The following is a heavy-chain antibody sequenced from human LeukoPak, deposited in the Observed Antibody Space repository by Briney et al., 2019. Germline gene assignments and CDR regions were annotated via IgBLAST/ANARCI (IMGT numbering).Heavy chain of an antibody. Sequence: GGSLRLSCAASGFTFSSYAMSWVRQAPGKGLEWVSGISGSGGNTYYADSVKGRFTISRDNARNMLYLQLDSLTAGDTAVYYCSRGLVGYYHDSSTYPDSWGQGTLDTVSS. CDR2: ISGSGGNT. CDR1: GFTFSSYA. J-gene: IGHJ4*02. D-gene: IGHD3-22*01. CDR3: SRGLVGYYHDSSTYPDS. V-gene: IGHV3-23*01.